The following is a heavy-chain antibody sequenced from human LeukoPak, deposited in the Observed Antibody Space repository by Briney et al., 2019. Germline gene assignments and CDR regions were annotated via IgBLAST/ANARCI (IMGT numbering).Heavy chain of an antibody. CDR3: VRHPNPSSRYIAPRPSYVFDS. V-gene: IGHV4-39*01. Sequence: SSETLSLTCTVSGGSIINRSYYWGWIRQPPGKGLEWIGSMYYSGSTHYNPSLQSRVTISVDTSTNQFSLKLSSVTAADTAVYYCVRHPNPSSRYIAPRPSYVFDSWGQGTLVTVSS. D-gene: IGHD6-6*01. J-gene: IGHJ4*02. CDR2: MYYSGST. CDR1: GGSIINRSYY.